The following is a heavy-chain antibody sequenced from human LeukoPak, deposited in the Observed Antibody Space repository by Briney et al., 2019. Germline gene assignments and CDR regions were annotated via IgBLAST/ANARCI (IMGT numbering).Heavy chain of an antibody. J-gene: IGHJ4*02. CDR1: GFTFSSYA. CDR2: ISGSGGST. CDR3: AKGSSGQYYFDY. V-gene: IGHV3-23*01. Sequence: PGGSLRLPCAASGFTFSSYAMSWVRQAPGKGLEWVSAISGSGGSTYYADSVKGRFTISRDNSKNTLYLQMNSLRAEDTAVYYCAKGSSGQYYFDYWGQGTLVTVSS. D-gene: IGHD6-19*01.